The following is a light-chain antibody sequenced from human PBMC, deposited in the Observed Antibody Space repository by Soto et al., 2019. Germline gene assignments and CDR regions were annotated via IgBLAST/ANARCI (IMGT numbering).Light chain of an antibody. V-gene: IGKV1-5*01. CDR3: QQYSSYNT. Sequence: DIQMTQSPSTLSASVGDRVTITCRASQSISSRLAWYQQKPGKAPKLLIYDGSSLESGVPSRFSGSGSGTEFSLTISSLQPDDFATYYCQQYSSYNTFGQGTKLEIK. CDR1: QSISSR. CDR2: DGS. J-gene: IGKJ2*01.